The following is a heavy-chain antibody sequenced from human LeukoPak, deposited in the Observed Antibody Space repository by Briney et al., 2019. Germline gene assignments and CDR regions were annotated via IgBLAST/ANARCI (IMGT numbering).Heavy chain of an antibody. CDR1: GGSFDSKY. Sequence: SETLSLTCSVSGGSFDSKYWSWIRQPPGKGLEWIGYIYTSGSTNYNPSLKSRVTMSVDTSKNQFSLKLSSVTAADTAVYYCAREKGVRLPRYYYYYYMDVWGKGTTVTVSS. V-gene: IGHV4-4*09. D-gene: IGHD3-16*01. CDR3: AREKGVRLPRYYYYYYMDV. J-gene: IGHJ6*03. CDR2: IYTSGST.